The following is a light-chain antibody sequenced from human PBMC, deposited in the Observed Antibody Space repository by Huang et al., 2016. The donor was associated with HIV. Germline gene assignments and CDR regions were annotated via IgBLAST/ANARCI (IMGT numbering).Light chain of an antibody. CDR1: QYVSSN. Sequence: EKVMTQSPATLSVSLGERATLSCRASQYVSSNVAWDQQKSGQAPRLLIYETSTRVTDVPARFSGSGSGIEFTLTISSLQSEDFAVYYCQQYNNWPRTFGQGTKLEIK. J-gene: IGKJ2*01. V-gene: IGKV3-15*01. CDR3: QQYNNWPRT. CDR2: ETS.